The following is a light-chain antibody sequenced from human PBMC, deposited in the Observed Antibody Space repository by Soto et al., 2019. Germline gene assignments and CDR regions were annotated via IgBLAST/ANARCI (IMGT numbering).Light chain of an antibody. CDR3: QNYYNAPLT. V-gene: IGKV1-27*01. J-gene: IGKJ4*01. CDR1: QDISTY. CDR2: AAY. Sequence: DIQMTQAPSSLSASVGDRVTITCRARQDISTYLAWYQQKPGKVPKLLIYAAYTLQSGVPPRFSGSASGTDFTLTISSLQPEDVATYYCQNYYNAPLTFSGGTKVEIK.